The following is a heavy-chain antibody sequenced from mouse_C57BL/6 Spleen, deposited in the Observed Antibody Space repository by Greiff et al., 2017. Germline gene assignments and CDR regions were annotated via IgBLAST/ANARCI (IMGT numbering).Heavy chain of an antibody. CDR2: IDPSESYT. Sequence: QVQLQQPGAELVRPGTSVTLSCKASGYTFTSYWMHWVKQRPGHGLEWIGVIDPSESYTNYNQKFKGKATLTVDTSSSTAYMQLSSLTSEDSAVYYCARGTTVSYFDDWGQGTTLTVSS. J-gene: IGHJ2*01. D-gene: IGHD1-1*01. V-gene: IGHV1-59*01. CDR3: ARGTTVSYFDD. CDR1: GYTFTSYW.